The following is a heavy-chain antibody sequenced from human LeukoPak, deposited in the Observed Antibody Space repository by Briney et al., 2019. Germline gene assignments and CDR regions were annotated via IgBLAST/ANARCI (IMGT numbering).Heavy chain of an antibody. CDR1: GGSLTSRDYY. CDR2: IYYSGST. D-gene: IGHD4-11*01. CDR3: AYGGDSNPSPYYYYYGMDV. J-gene: IGHJ6*02. V-gene: IGHV4-61*08. Sequence: SETLSLTCTVSGGSLTSRDYYWSWIRQPPGKGLEWIGYIYYSGSTNYNPSLKSRVTISVDTSKNQFSLKLSSVTAADTAVYYCAYGGDSNPSPYYYYYGMDVWGQGTTVTVSS.